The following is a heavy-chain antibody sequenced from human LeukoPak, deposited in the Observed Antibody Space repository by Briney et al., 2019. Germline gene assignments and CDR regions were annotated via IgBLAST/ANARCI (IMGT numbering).Heavy chain of an antibody. CDR3: AKDIRVVPAALIDY. Sequence: GGSLRLSCAVSGFTFSSYAMSWVRQAAGKGLEWVSAISGSGGSTYHADSRKGRFTISRDNSKNTLYLQMNSLRAEDTAVYYCAKDIRVVPAALIDYWGQGTLVTVSS. D-gene: IGHD2-2*01. CDR1: GFTFSSYA. J-gene: IGHJ4*02. CDR2: ISGSGGST. V-gene: IGHV3-23*01.